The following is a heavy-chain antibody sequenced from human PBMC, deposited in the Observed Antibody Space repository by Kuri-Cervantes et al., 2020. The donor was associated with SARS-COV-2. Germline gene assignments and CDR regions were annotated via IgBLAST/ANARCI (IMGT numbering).Heavy chain of an antibody. CDR3: ARDRSSSGYSDY. D-gene: IGHD3-22*01. J-gene: IGHJ4*02. CDR2: IYSSGST. CDR1: GGSISSYY. Sequence: GSLRLSCTVSGGSISSYYWSWIRQPPGKGLEWIGYIYSSGSTNYNPSLKSRVTMSVDTSKNQFSLKLSSVTAADTAVYYCARDRSSSGYSDYWGQATLVTVSS. V-gene: IGHV4-59*01.